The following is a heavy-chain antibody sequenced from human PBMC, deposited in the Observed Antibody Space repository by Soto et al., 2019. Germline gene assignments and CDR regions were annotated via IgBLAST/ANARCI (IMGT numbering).Heavy chain of an antibody. Sequence: EVQLVESGGGLVRPGRSLRLSCAASGFAFDDYAMHWVRQTPGKGLEWVSGMSWNPISIGYAGSVKGRFTISRDNAKKSLYLQMGSLRIEDTALYYCVKGQIRGNRGWGREFDYWGQGVLVTVSS. J-gene: IGHJ4*02. V-gene: IGHV3-9*01. CDR3: VKGQIRGNRGWGREFDY. D-gene: IGHD3-16*01. CDR1: GFAFDDYA. CDR2: MSWNPISI.